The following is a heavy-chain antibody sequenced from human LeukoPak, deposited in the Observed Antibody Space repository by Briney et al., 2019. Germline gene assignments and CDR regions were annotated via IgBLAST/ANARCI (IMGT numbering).Heavy chain of an antibody. CDR3: ARANQAGITMVRGVITYYYYYMDV. J-gene: IGHJ6*03. Sequence: GASVKVSCKASGGTFSSYAISWVRQAPGQGLEWMGWISAYNGNTNYAQKLQGRVTMTTDTSTSTAYMELRSLRSDDTAVYYCARANQAGITMVRGVITYYYYYMDVWGKGTTVTVSS. CDR1: GGTFSSYA. D-gene: IGHD3-10*01. V-gene: IGHV1-18*01. CDR2: ISAYNGNT.